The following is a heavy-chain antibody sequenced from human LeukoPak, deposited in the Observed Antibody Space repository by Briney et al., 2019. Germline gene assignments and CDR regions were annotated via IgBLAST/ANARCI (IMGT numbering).Heavy chain of an antibody. D-gene: IGHD3-10*01. J-gene: IGHJ4*02. CDR3: ARKRYGSGSYYFDY. CDR2: INHSGST. Sequence: SETLSLTCAVYGGPFSGYYWSWIRQPPGKGLEWIGEINHSGSTNYNPSLKSRVTISVDTSKNQFSLKLSSVTAADTAVYYCARKRYGSGSYYFDYWGQGTLVTVSS. V-gene: IGHV4-34*01. CDR1: GGPFSGYY.